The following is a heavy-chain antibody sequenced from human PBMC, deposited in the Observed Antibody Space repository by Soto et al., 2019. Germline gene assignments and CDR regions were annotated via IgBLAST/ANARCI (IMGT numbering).Heavy chain of an antibody. V-gene: IGHV5-10-1*01. Sequence: GASLKISCKGSGYSFTRYWISWVRQMPGKGLELMGRIGPSASYTNYSPSFQGHVTISADKSISTAYLQWSSLKASDTAMYYCARRGIAAAVTRYYYYGMDVWGQGTTVTVSS. CDR1: GYSFTRYW. D-gene: IGHD6-13*01. CDR3: ARRGIAAAVTRYYYYGMDV. J-gene: IGHJ6*02. CDR2: IGPSASYT.